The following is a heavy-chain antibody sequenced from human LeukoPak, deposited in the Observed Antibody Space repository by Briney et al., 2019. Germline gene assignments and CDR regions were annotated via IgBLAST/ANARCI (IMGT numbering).Heavy chain of an antibody. D-gene: IGHD3-16*01. J-gene: IGHJ4*02. CDR3: TRDLGGGYFDD. CDR1: RSTFSRDW. Sequence: GGSLRLSCAASRSTFSRDWMSWVRQAPGGGLEFVANIRQDGGTVNYVDSVKGRFTISRDNAKDSLYLQMNSLRADDMAVYYCTRDLGGGYFDDWGQGILVTVSS. CDR2: IRQDGGTV. V-gene: IGHV3-7*01.